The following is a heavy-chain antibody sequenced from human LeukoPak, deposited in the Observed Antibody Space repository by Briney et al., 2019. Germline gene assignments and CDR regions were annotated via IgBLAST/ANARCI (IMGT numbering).Heavy chain of an antibody. CDR1: GGSFSGYY. D-gene: IGHD4-17*01. CDR3: ARDEVTTSHYYYYMDV. Sequence: SETLSLTCAVYGGSFSGYYWSWIRQPPGKGLEWIGEINHSGNTNSNPSLKSRVTMSVDTSKNQFSLKLSSVTAADTAVYYCARDEVTTSHYYYYMDVWGKGTTVTVSS. V-gene: IGHV4-34*01. J-gene: IGHJ6*03. CDR2: INHSGNT.